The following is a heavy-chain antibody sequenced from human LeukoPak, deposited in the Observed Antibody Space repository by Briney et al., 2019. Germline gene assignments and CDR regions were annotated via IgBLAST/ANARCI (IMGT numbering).Heavy chain of an antibody. J-gene: IGHJ5*02. V-gene: IGHV1-46*01. Sequence: ASVKVSCKASGYTFTSYYMHWVRRAPGQGLEWMGIINPSGGSTSYAQKFQGRVTMTRDTSTSTVYMELSSLRSEDTAVYYCARDPDDILTMGNWFDPWGQGTLVTVSS. CDR1: GYTFTSYY. CDR2: INPSGGST. CDR3: ARDPDDILTMGNWFDP. D-gene: IGHD3-9*01.